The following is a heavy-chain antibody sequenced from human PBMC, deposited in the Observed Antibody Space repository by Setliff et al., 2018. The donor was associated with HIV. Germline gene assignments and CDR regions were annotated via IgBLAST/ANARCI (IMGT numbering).Heavy chain of an antibody. D-gene: IGHD3-22*01. Sequence: SETLSLTCAVYGGSFSGYYRSWIRQPPGKGLEWIGEINHSGSTNYNPSLKSRVTISVDTSKNQFSLKLSSVTAADTAVYYCASTTRITMIVVVPHPLDVWGKGTTVTVSS. CDR3: ASTTRITMIVVVPHPLDV. CDR1: GGSFSGYY. J-gene: IGHJ6*04. CDR2: INHSGST. V-gene: IGHV4-34*01.